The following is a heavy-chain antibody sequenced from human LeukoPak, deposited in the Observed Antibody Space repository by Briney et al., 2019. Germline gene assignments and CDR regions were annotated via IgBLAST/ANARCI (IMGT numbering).Heavy chain of an antibody. CDR3: ARLKSARGIAVAGTGWFDP. D-gene: IGHD6-19*01. CDR1: GYTLTSYG. V-gene: IGHV1-18*01. CDR2: ISAYNGNT. J-gene: IGHJ5*02. Sequence: GASVKVSCKASGYTLTSYGISWVRQAPGQGLEWMGWISAYNGNTNYAQKLQGRVTMTTDTSTSTAYMELRSLRSDDTAVYYCARLKSARGIAVAGTGWFDPWGQGTLVTVSS.